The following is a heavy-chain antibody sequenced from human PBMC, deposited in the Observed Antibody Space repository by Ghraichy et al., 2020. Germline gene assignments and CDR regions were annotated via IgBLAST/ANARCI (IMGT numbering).Heavy chain of an antibody. D-gene: IGHD6-19*01. CDR1: GGTFSSYA. Sequence: SVKVSCKASGGTFSSYAISWVRQAPGQGLEWMGGIIPIFGTANYAQKFQGRVTITADESTSTAYMELSSLRSEDTAVYYCAREGADIAVAAKDAFDIWGQGTMVTVSS. V-gene: IGHV1-69*13. CDR2: IIPIFGTA. CDR3: AREGADIAVAAKDAFDI. J-gene: IGHJ3*02.